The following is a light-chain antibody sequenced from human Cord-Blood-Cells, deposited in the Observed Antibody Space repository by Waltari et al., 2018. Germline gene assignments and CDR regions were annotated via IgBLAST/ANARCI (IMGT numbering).Light chain of an antibody. V-gene: IGKV4-1*01. Sequence: DIVMTQSPDSLAVSVGERATINCKSSQSVLYSSNNKNYLAWYQQKPGQPPKLLIYWASTRESGVPDRFSGSGSGTEFTLTISSLQAEDVAVYYCQQYYSTPYTFGQGTKLEIK. CDR1: QSVLYSSNNKNY. CDR2: WAS. CDR3: QQYYSTPYT. J-gene: IGKJ2*01.